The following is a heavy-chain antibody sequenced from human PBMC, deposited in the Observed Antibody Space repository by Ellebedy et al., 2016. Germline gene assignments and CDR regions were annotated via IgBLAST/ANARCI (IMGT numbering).Heavy chain of an antibody. CDR3: ARAWAGGSPNL. J-gene: IGHJ4*02. V-gene: IGHV3-30-3*01. CDR2: ISYDGSNK. CDR1: GFTFSSYA. D-gene: IGHD2-15*01. Sequence: GGSLRLXCAASGFTFSSYAMHWVRQAPGKGLEWVAVISYDGSNKYYADSVNGRFTISRDNAKNSLYLQMNSLRAEDTAVYYCARAWAGGSPNLWGQGTLVTVSS.